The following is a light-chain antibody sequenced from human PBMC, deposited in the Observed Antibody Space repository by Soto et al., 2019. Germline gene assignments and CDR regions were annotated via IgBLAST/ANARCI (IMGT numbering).Light chain of an antibody. Sequence: QSALTQPASVSGSPGQSITISCTATSSDVGAFNYVSWYQHHPGKAPKLMIYEVSNRPSGFSNRFSGSKSGNTASLTISGLQAEDEADYYCSSYTSSSTYVFGSGTKVTVL. CDR1: SSDVGAFNY. CDR3: SSYTSSSTYV. V-gene: IGLV2-14*01. J-gene: IGLJ1*01. CDR2: EVS.